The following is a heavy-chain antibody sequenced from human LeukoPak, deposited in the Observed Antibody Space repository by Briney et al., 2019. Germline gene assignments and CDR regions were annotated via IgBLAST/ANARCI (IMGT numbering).Heavy chain of an antibody. D-gene: IGHD3-16*01. Sequence: SETLSLTCTVSGGSITSNNFYWDWVRQPPGKGLEWLGNIYFSGTTTYYNPSLKSRVTMSLDTSKNQFSLKLSSVTATDTAVYYCATHQGGFNWFDLWGQGFLVTVSS. CDR2: IYFSGTTT. CDR1: GGSITSNNFY. J-gene: IGHJ5*02. V-gene: IGHV4-39*01. CDR3: ATHQGGFNWFDL.